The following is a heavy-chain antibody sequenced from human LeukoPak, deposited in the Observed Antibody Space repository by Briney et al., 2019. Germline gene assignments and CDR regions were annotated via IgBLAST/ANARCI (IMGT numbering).Heavy chain of an antibody. CDR1: GFTFSSYS. CDR2: ISSSSSYI. Sequence: PGGSLRLSCAASGFTFSSYSMNWVRQAPGKGLEWVSAISSSSSYIYYADSVKGRFTISRDNAKNSLYLQMNSLRAEDTAVYYCARESAFWESARSPQYYYGMDVWGQGTTVTVSS. J-gene: IGHJ6*02. D-gene: IGHD3-3*01. V-gene: IGHV3-21*01. CDR3: ARESAFWESARSPQYYYGMDV.